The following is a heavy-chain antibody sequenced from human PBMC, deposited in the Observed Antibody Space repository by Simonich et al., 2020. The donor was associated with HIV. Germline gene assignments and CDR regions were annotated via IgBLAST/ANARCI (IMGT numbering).Heavy chain of an antibody. CDR2: MNPNRGNT. Sequence: QVQLVQSGAEVKKPGASVKVSCNASGYTFTSYENHWVRQATGQGLEWVGRMNPNRGNTDYAQKVQGRGTSTRDTSINTAYMELSSLKSEDTAVYYCARALRWFDPWGQGTLVTVSS. J-gene: IGHJ5*02. V-gene: IGHV1-8*03. D-gene: IGHD3-16*02. CDR3: ARALRWFDP. CDR1: GYTFTSYE.